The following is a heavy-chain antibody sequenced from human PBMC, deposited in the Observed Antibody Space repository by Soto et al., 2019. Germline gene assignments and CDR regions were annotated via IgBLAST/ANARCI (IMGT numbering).Heavy chain of an antibody. CDR1: GYTFTSYD. V-gene: IGHV1-8*01. J-gene: IGHJ6*02. CDR3: ARDPGTTRTRIYYYGMDV. CDR2: MNPNSGNT. Sequence: ASVKVSCKASGYTFTSYDINWVRQATGQGLEWMGWMNPNSGNTGYAQKFQGRVTMTRNTSISTAYMELSSLRSEDTAVYYCARDPGTTRTRIYYYGMDVWGQGTTVTVSS. D-gene: IGHD2-15*01.